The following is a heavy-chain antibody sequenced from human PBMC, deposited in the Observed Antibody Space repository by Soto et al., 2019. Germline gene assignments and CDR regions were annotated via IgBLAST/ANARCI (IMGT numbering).Heavy chain of an antibody. D-gene: IGHD6-19*01. Sequence: GVSMTVACAAGEVSCSRWSLSWVQQAPGKGLEWVSAISGSGGSTYYADSVKGRFTISRDNSKNTLYPQMNILRAADTAVYYCAKPHSSGWYRHFDYWGQGTLVTVSS. V-gene: IGHV3-23*01. CDR2: ISGSGGST. CDR1: EVSCSRWS. J-gene: IGHJ4*02. CDR3: AKPHSSGWYRHFDY.